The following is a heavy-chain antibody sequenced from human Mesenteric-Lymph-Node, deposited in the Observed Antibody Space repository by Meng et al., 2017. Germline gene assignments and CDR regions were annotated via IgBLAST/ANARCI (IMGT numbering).Heavy chain of an antibody. CDR1: GYSVSSNSSA. Sequence: QGPPQQSRPGLVHAPPTLSRTCAISGYSVSSNSSAWNWIRQSPSRGLEWLGRTFYRSKWSNEYAVSVKSRITINPATSKNQFFLQLNSVTPEDTAVYYCARGYGPIHSEYNFNYWGQGTLVTVSS. J-gene: IGHJ4*02. CDR2: TFYRSKWSN. D-gene: IGHD1-26*01. V-gene: IGHV6-1*01. CDR3: ARGYGPIHSEYNFNY.